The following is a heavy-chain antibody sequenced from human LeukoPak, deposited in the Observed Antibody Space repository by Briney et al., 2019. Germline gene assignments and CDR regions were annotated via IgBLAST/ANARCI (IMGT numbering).Heavy chain of an antibody. CDR2: IIPIFGTA. Sequence: GASVKVSCKASGGTFSSYAISWVRQAPGQGLEWMGGIIPIFGTANYAQKFQGRVTITADESTSTAYMGLSSLRSEDTAVYYCQGNTMVRGVDYWGQGTLVTVSS. V-gene: IGHV1-69*13. J-gene: IGHJ4*02. CDR3: QGNTMVRGVDY. D-gene: IGHD3-10*01. CDR1: GGTFSSYA.